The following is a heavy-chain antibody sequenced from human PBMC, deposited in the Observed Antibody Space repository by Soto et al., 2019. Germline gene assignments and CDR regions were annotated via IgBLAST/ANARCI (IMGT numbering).Heavy chain of an antibody. CDR3: ARGRDGYNSRITFDY. CDR2: IIPIFGTA. D-gene: IGHD5-12*01. V-gene: IGHV1-69*13. J-gene: IGHJ4*02. CDR1: GGTFSSYA. Sequence: SGKVSSKAPGGTFSSYAISWGRQAPGQGLEWMGGIIPIFGTANYAQKFQGRVTITADESTSTAYMELSSLRSEDTAVYYCARGRDGYNSRITFDYWGQGTLVTVSS.